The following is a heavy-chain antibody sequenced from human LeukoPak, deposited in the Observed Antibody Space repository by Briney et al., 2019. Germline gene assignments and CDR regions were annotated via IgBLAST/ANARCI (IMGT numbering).Heavy chain of an antibody. CDR1: GGTFSSYA. Sequence: SVKVSCKASGGTFSSYAISWVRHAPGQGLEWMGGIIPIFGTANYAQKLQGRVTITADESTSTAYMELSSLRSEDTAVYYCARDLVVPAAMGTQDAFDIWGQGTMVTVSS. J-gene: IGHJ3*02. V-gene: IGHV1-69*01. CDR3: ARDLVVPAAMGTQDAFDI. CDR2: IIPIFGTA. D-gene: IGHD2-2*01.